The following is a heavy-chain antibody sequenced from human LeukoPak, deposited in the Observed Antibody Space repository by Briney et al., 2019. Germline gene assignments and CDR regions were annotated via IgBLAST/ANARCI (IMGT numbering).Heavy chain of an antibody. Sequence: GGSLRLSCAASGFTFSSYAMSWVRQAPGKGLEWVSAISGSGGSTYYADSVKGRFTISRDNSKNTLYLQMNSLRAEDTAVYYCAKLMVYALTIFGENHWGQGTLVTVSS. D-gene: IGHD2-8*01. V-gene: IGHV3-23*01. CDR2: ISGSGGST. J-gene: IGHJ5*02. CDR3: AKLMVYALTIFGENH. CDR1: GFTFSSYA.